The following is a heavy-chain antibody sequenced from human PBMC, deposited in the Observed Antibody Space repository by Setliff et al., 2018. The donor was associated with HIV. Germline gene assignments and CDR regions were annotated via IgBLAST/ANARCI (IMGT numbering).Heavy chain of an antibody. J-gene: IGHJ4*02. Sequence: GGSLRLSCAASEFTFSTYEMNWVRQAPGKGLEWVSYISSSGSTIYYADSAKGRFTISRDNAKNSLYLQMNSLRAEDTAVYYCARDPRYCTNGVCYRYFDYWGQGTLVTVSS. V-gene: IGHV3-48*03. CDR3: ARDPRYCTNGVCYRYFDY. CDR1: EFTFSTYE. D-gene: IGHD2-8*01. CDR2: ISSSGSTI.